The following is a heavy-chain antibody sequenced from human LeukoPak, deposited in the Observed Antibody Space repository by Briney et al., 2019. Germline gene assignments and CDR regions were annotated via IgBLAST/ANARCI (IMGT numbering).Heavy chain of an antibody. CDR2: ISYDGSNK. Sequence: GGSLRLSCAAPGFTFSSYTMHWVRQAPGKGLEWVAVISYDGSNKYYADSVKGRFTISRDNSKNTLYLQMNSLRAEDTAVYYCARPVKMIIVGSSHVDYWGQGTLVTVSS. D-gene: IGHD3-22*01. V-gene: IGHV3-30-3*01. CDR3: ARPVKMIIVGSSHVDY. CDR1: GFTFSSYT. J-gene: IGHJ4*02.